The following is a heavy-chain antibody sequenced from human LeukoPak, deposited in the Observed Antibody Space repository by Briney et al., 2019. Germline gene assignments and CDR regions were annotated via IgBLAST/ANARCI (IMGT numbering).Heavy chain of an antibody. V-gene: IGHV4-59*01. CDR3: ARAGPGSDILTGYLL. D-gene: IGHD3-9*01. J-gene: IGHJ4*02. Sequence: SETLSLTCTVSGGSISSYYWSWIRQPPGKGLEWIGYIYYSGSTNYNPSLKSRVTISVDTSKNQFSLKLSSVTAADTAVYYCARAGPGSDILTGYLLWGQGTLVTVSS. CDR1: GGSISSYY. CDR2: IYYSGST.